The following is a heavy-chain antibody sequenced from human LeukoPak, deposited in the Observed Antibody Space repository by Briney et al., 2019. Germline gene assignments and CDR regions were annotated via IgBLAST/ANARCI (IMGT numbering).Heavy chain of an antibody. D-gene: IGHD1-26*01. J-gene: IGHJ4*02. CDR3: ARTQWELLGLCDY. CDR1: GYTFTSYA. CDR2: INAGNGNT. Sequence: ASVKVSCKASGYTFTSYAMHWVRQAPGQRLEWMGWINAGNGNTKYSQEFQGRVAITRDTSASTAYMELSSLRSEDMAVYYCARTQWELLGLCDYWGQGTLVTVSS. V-gene: IGHV1-3*03.